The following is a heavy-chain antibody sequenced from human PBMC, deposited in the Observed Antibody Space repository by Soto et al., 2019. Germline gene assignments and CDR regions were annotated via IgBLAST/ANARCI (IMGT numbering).Heavy chain of an antibody. CDR2: ISYDGSNK. CDR1: GFTFSSYG. J-gene: IGHJ4*02. Sequence: QVQLVESGGGVVQPGRSLRLSCAASGFTFSSYGMHWVRQAPGKGLEWVAVISYDGSNKYYADSVKGRFTISRDNLKNTLYLQMNRLGAEDTAVYYCAKDRYESSGYPDYWGQGTLVTVSS. CDR3: AKDRYESSGYPDY. D-gene: IGHD3-22*01. V-gene: IGHV3-30*18.